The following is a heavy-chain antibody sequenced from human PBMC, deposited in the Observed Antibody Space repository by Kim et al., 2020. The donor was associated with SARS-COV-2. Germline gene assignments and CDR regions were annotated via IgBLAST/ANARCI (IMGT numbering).Heavy chain of an antibody. J-gene: IGHJ6*02. D-gene: IGHD3-22*01. CDR2: IYTSGST. CDR3: ARGFEGRSSGYFSRDGMDV. Sequence: SETLSLTCTVSGGSISSGSYYWSWIRQPAGKGLEWIGRIYTSGSTNYNPSLKSRVTISVDTSKNQFSLKLSSVTAADTAVYYCARGFEGRSSGYFSRDGMDVWGQGTTVTVSS. V-gene: IGHV4-61*02. CDR1: GGSISSGSYY.